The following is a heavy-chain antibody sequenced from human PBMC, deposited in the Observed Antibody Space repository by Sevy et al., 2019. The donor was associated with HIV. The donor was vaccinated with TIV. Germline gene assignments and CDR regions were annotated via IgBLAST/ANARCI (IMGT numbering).Heavy chain of an antibody. Sequence: GGSLRLSCAASGFTFSSYEMNWVRQAPGKGLEWVSYISSSGSTIYYADSVKGRFTISRDNAKNSLYLQMNSLRAGDTAVYYCAGDLYGDYEFVDYWGQGTLVTVSS. D-gene: IGHD4-17*01. J-gene: IGHJ4*02. V-gene: IGHV3-48*03. CDR2: ISSSGSTI. CDR3: AGDLYGDYEFVDY. CDR1: GFTFSSYE.